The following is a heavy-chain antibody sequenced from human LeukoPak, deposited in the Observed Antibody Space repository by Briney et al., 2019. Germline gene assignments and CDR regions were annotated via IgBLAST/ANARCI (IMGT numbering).Heavy chain of an antibody. CDR2: IYYSGST. D-gene: IGHD1-14*01. V-gene: IGHV4-39*01. CDR3: ARQRPDHDY. J-gene: IGHJ4*02. Sequence: SETLSLTCTVSGGSISSSSYYWGWIRQPPGKGLEWIGSIYYSGSTYYNPSLESRVTISVDTSKNQFSLKLSSVTAADTAVYYCARQRPDHDYWGQGTLVTVSS. CDR1: GGSISSSSYY.